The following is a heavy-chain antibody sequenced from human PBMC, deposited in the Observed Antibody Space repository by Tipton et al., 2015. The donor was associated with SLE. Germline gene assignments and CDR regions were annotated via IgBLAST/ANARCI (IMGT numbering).Heavy chain of an antibody. V-gene: IGHV3-43*01. CDR2: ISWDGGST. CDR3: AKDKVDRVYYYGMDV. J-gene: IGHJ6*02. D-gene: IGHD5-12*01. CDR1: GFPFDDYT. Sequence: SLRLSCAASGFPFDDYTMHWVRQAPGKGLEWVSLISWDGGSTYYADSVKGRFTISRDNSKNSLYLQMNSLRTEDTALYYCAKDKVDRVYYYGMDVWGQGTTVTVSS.